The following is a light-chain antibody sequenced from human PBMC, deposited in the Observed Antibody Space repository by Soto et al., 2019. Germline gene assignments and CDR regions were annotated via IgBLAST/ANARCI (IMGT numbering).Light chain of an antibody. CDR1: QSVSSSY. J-gene: IGKJ2*01. CDR3: QQYGSSPPKYT. CDR2: GVS. V-gene: IGKV3-20*01. Sequence: EIVLTQSPGTLSLSPGERATLSCRASQSVSSSYLAWYQQKPGQAPRLLIYGVSVRATGIPDRFSGSGSGTDFTLTISRLEPEDFAVYYCQQYGSSPPKYTFGQGTKLEIK.